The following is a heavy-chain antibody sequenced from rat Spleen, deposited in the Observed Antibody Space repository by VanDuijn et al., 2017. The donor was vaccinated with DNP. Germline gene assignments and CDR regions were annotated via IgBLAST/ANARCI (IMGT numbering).Heavy chain of an antibody. Sequence: EVQLVESGGGLVQPGRSLKLSCAASGFTFSNYDMAWVRQAPTKGLEWVASISNSGGSTYYRDSVKGRFTVSRDNAKSTLYLQMDSLRPEDTATYYCARHGSYGYNSYWYFDFWGPGTTVTVSS. D-gene: IGHD1-9*01. V-gene: IGHV5-25*01. CDR3: ARHGSYGYNSYWYFDF. CDR1: GFTFSNYD. CDR2: ISNSGGST. J-gene: IGHJ1*01.